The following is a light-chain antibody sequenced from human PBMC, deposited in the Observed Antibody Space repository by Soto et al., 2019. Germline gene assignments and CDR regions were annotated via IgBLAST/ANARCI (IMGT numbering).Light chain of an antibody. J-gene: IGKJ1*01. CDR1: QSVDSSF. V-gene: IGKV3-20*01. CDR3: QQYVSSVT. CDR2: GAS. Sequence: EIVLTQSPGSLSLSPGERATLSCRASQSVDSSFFAWYQQKPGQAPRLLIYGASNRATSIPDRFSGRGSGTVFTLTITGLEPEDFAVYYCQQYVSSVTFGQGTKVEIK.